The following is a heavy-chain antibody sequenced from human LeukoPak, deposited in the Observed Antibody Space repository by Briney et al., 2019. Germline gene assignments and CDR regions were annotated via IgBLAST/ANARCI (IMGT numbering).Heavy chain of an antibody. V-gene: IGHV4-34*01. CDR2: INHSGST. CDR3: ARGADGSGSYGFYYYYYMDV. J-gene: IGHJ6*03. Sequence: SETLSLTCAVYGGSFSGYYWSWIRQPPGKGLEWIGEINHSGSTNYNPPLKSRVTISVDTSKNQFSLKLSSVTAADTAVYYCARGADGSGSYGFYYYYYMDVWGKGTTVTVSS. D-gene: IGHD3-10*01. CDR1: GGSFSGYY.